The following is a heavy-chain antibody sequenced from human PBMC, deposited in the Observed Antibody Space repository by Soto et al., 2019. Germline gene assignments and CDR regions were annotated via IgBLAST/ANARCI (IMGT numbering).Heavy chain of an antibody. V-gene: IGHV3-30*03. CDR2: ISYDGNNK. D-gene: IGHD4-17*01. Sequence: GGSLRLSCAASGFTFDDYAMHWVRQAPGKGLQWLAVISYDGNNKYYADSVEGRFTISRDNSKNTVYLQMNSLRLEDTAVYYCARGPSYSDSYFDHVGQGTLVTVSS. CDR3: ARGPSYSDSYFDH. J-gene: IGHJ4*02. CDR1: GFTFDDYA.